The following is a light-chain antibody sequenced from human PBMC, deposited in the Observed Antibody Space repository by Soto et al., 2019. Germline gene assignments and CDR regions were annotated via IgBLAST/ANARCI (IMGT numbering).Light chain of an antibody. Sequence: QSALTQPASVSWSPGRSITISCTGTSSDVGGYNYVSWYQQHPGKAPKLMIYEVSYRPSGVSNRFSGSKSGNTASLTISGLQAEDEADYYCSSYTTSSTTYVFGTGTKVTVL. CDR1: SSDVGGYNY. J-gene: IGLJ1*01. V-gene: IGLV2-14*01. CDR2: EVS. CDR3: SSYTTSSTTYV.